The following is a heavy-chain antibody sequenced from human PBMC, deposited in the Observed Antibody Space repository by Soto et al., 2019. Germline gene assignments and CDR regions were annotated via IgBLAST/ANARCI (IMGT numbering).Heavy chain of an antibody. J-gene: IGHJ4*02. CDR2: IYNSAGT. D-gene: IGHD3-16*01. V-gene: IGHV4-59*01. Sequence: SETLSLTCTVSGDSISTYYWTWIRQPPGKGLEWIGYIYNSAGTKYNPSLKSRVTISVDTSKNQFSLKLSSVTAADTAVFYCARGRFDYIWGSPAPYLDYWGQGALVTVSS. CDR1: GDSISTYY. CDR3: ARGRFDYIWGSPAPYLDY.